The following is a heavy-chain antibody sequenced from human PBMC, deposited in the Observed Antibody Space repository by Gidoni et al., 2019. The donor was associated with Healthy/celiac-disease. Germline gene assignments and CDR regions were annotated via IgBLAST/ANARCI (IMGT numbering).Heavy chain of an antibody. D-gene: IGHD2-8*02. J-gene: IGHJ4*02. Sequence: QVQLVPSGAEVKKPGASVKVSCKASGYTFTSYGISWVRQALGQGLEWMGWISAYNGNTNYAQKLQGRVTMTTDTATSTAYMELRSLRSDDTAVYYCARGHCTGGVCYKGYYYFDYWGQGTLVTVSS. CDR2: ISAYNGNT. V-gene: IGHV1-18*01. CDR1: GYTFTSYG. CDR3: ARGHCTGGVCYKGYYYFDY.